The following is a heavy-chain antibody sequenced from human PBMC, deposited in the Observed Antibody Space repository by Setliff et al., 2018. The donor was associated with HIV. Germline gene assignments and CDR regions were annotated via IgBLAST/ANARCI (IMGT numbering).Heavy chain of an antibody. D-gene: IGHD1-26*01. CDR1: GGSISSSDW. Sequence: SETLSLTCAVSGGSISSSDWWSWVRQPPGKGVEWIGEIYHSGSTNYNSSLKSRVTISVDKSKNQFSLKLSSVTAADTAVYYCARGVVGATYDVFDIWAQGTMVTVSS. J-gene: IGHJ3*02. V-gene: IGHV4-4*02. CDR3: ARGVVGATYDVFDI. CDR2: IYHSGST.